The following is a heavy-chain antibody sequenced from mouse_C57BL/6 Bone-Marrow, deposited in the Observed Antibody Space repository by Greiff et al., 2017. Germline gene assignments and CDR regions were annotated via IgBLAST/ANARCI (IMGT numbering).Heavy chain of an antibody. CDR3: ARSLYYRAMDY. D-gene: IGHD2-14*01. CDR1: GFSLTSYG. Sequence: QVTLKESGPGLVAPSQSLSITCTVSGFSLTSYGVDWVRQSPGKGLEWLGVIWGVGSTNYNSALKSRLSISKDNSKSQVFLKMNSLQTDDTAMYXCARSLYYRAMDYWGQGTSVTVSS. J-gene: IGHJ4*01. V-gene: IGHV2-6*01. CDR2: IWGVGST.